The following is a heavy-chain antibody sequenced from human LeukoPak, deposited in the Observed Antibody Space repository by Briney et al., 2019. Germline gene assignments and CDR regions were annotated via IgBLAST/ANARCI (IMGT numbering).Heavy chain of an antibody. CDR1: GLTVSSNY. CDR2: LYAGGST. J-gene: IGHJ4*02. D-gene: IGHD6-25*01. Sequence: GGSLRLSCAASGLTVSSNYMSWVRQAPGKGLEWVSVLYAGGSTYYADSVKGRFTVSRDNSKNTLYLQMSSLRVEDTAVYYCIRDPGGLDYRGQGTLVTASS. V-gene: IGHV3-53*01. CDR3: IRDPGGLDY.